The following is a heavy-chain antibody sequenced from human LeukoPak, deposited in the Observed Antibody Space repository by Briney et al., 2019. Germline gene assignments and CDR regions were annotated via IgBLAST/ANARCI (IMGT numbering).Heavy chain of an antibody. V-gene: IGHV3-74*01. D-gene: IGHD5-18*01. CDR2: IKGDGGST. CDR3: ARDGYSFGHDFDY. J-gene: IGHJ4*02. Sequence: GGSLRLSCAASGFTFSSYWMHWVRHTPGQGLVWVSRIKGDGGSTSYADSVKGRFTISRDNAKNTLYLKMNSLRAEDTAVYYCARDGYSFGHDFDYWGQGTLVTVSS. CDR1: GFTFSSYW.